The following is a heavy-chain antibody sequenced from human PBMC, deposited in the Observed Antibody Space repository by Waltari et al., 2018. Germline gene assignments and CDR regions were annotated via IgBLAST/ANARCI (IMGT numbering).Heavy chain of an antibody. V-gene: IGHV4-4*09. J-gene: IGHJ3*02. Sequence: QVQLQESGPGLVKPSETLSLTCTVSGGSISSYSWRWTRQPPGKGLEWIGYIYTSGSTNYNPSLKSRVTISVDTSKNQFSLKLSSVTAADTAVYYCARVLWFGELYDAFDIWGQGTMVTVSS. CDR2: IYTSGST. CDR1: GGSISSYS. CDR3: ARVLWFGELYDAFDI. D-gene: IGHD3-10*01.